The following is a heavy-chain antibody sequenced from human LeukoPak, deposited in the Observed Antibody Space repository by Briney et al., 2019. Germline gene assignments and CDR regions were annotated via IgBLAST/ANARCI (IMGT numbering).Heavy chain of an antibody. CDR1: GYTFTGYY. Sequence: ASVKVSCKASGYTFTGYYMHWVRQAPGQGLEWMGRINPNSGGTNYAQKFQGRVTMTRDTSISTAYMELSRLRSDDTAVYYCARSDSSGYLVSDYFDYWGQGTLVTVSS. D-gene: IGHD3-22*01. CDR2: INPNSGGT. CDR3: ARSDSSGYLVSDYFDY. J-gene: IGHJ4*02. V-gene: IGHV1-2*06.